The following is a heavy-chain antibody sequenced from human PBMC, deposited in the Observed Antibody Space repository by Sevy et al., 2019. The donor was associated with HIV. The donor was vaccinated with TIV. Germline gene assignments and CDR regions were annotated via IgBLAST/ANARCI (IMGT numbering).Heavy chain of an antibody. V-gene: IGHV3-48*03. CDR3: ARIAAAGPHDAFDI. CDR1: GFTFSSYE. J-gene: IGHJ3*02. Sequence: WGSLRLSCAASGFTFSSYEMNWVRQAPGKGLEWVSYISSSGSTIYYADSVKGRFTISRDNAKNSLYLQMNSLRAEDTAVYYCARIAAAGPHDAFDIWGQGTMVTVSS. CDR2: ISSSGSTI. D-gene: IGHD6-13*01.